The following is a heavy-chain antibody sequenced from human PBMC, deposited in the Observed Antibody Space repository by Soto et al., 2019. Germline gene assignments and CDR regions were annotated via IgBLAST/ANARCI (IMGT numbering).Heavy chain of an antibody. D-gene: IGHD6-6*01. J-gene: IGHJ6*02. CDR2: TYYRTKWYN. CDR3: ARDKQLVAPYYYCYGMDV. Sequence: SETLSLTCAISGDSVSSNSAAWNWIRQSPSRGLEWLGKTYYRTKWYNEYAVSVKSRITINPDTSKNQVSLQLNSVTPEDSAVYYCARDKQLVAPYYYCYGMDVWGQGTTVTVSS. CDR1: GDSVSSNSAA. V-gene: IGHV6-1*01.